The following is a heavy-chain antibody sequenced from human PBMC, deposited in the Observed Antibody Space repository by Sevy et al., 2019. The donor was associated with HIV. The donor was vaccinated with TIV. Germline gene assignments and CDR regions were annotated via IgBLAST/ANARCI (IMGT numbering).Heavy chain of an antibody. V-gene: IGHV3-23*01. CDR3: AKQPRLYCRSDCYSDY. D-gene: IGHD2-21*02. Sequence: GGCLRLSCAVSGFTFSSYAMNCVRQAPGKGLEWVSSISGSGGDTEYADSVKGRFTISRDNSRNTLYLQMNSLRAEDTTIYYCAKQPRLYCRSDCYSDYWGQGTLVTVSS. CDR2: ISGSGGDT. CDR1: GFTFSSYA. J-gene: IGHJ4*02.